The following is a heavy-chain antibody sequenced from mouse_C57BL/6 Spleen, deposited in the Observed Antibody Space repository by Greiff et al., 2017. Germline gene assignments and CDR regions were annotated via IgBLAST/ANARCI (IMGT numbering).Heavy chain of an antibody. J-gene: IGHJ2*01. Sequence: VQLQQSGPELVKPGASVKISCKASGYTFTDYYMNWVKQSHGKSLEWIGDINPNNGGTSYNQKFKGKATLTVDKSSSTAYMELRSLTSEDSAVYYCARGANWDVDYWGQGTTLTVSS. CDR2: INPNNGGT. D-gene: IGHD4-1*01. CDR3: ARGANWDVDY. V-gene: IGHV1-26*01. CDR1: GYTFTDYY.